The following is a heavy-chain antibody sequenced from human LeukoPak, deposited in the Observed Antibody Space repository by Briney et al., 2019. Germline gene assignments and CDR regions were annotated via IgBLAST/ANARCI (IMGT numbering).Heavy chain of an antibody. J-gene: IGHJ4*02. Sequence: PSQTLSLTCTVSGGSINNYYWTWIRQPPGKGLEWIGYIYYSGSTNYNPSLKSRVTMSVDTSKNQFSLRLNSVTAADTAVYYCVRGVSSGYWGQGTLVTVSS. CDR3: VRGVSSGY. CDR2: IYYSGST. V-gene: IGHV4-59*01. CDR1: GGSINNYY. D-gene: IGHD3-22*01.